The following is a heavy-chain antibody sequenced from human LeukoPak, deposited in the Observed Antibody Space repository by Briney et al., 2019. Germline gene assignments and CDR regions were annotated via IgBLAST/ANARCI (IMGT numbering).Heavy chain of an antibody. CDR1: GYTFTSYD. V-gene: IGHV1-8*03. CDR2: MNPNSGNT. D-gene: IGHD1-14*01. CDR3: AKDASHSEYYFDY. Sequence: ASVKVSCKASGYTFTSYDINWVRQATGQGLEWMGWMNPNSGNTGYAQKFQGRVTITRNTSISTAYMELSSLRSEDTAVYYCAKDASHSEYYFDYWGQGTLVTVSS. J-gene: IGHJ4*02.